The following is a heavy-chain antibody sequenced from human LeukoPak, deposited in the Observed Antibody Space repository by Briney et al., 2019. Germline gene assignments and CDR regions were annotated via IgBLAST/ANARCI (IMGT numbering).Heavy chain of an antibody. V-gene: IGHV1-24*01. CDR2: FDPEDGET. J-gene: IGHJ5*02. D-gene: IGHD3-22*01. Sequence: AAVKVSCKVSGYILTELSMHWVRQAPGKGLEWMGGFDPEDGETIYAQKFQGRVTMTEDTSTDTAYMELSSLRSEDTAVYYCATVALDSSGYYNWFDPWGQGTLVTVSS. CDR1: GYILTELS. CDR3: ATVALDSSGYYNWFDP.